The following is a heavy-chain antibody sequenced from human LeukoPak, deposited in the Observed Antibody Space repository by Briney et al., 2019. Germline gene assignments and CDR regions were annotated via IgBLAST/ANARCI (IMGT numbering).Heavy chain of an antibody. J-gene: IGHJ6*02. CDR3: ASGYSSSFYYGMDV. D-gene: IGHD6-13*01. V-gene: IGHV3-23*01. CDR2: ISGSGGST. CDR1: GFTFSSYA. Sequence: HPGGSLRLSCAASGFTFSSYAMSWVRQAPGKGLEWVSAISGSGGSTYYADSVKGRFTISRDNSKNTLYLQMNSLRAEDTAVYYCASGYSSSFYYGMDVWGQGTTVTVSS.